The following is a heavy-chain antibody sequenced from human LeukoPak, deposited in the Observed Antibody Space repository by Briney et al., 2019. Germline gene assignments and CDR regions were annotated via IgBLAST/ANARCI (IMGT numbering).Heavy chain of an antibody. CDR3: AKDGPPSYSGSYYSPMTFDI. V-gene: IGHV3-30-3*01. CDR1: GFTFSTYP. CDR2: ISYDGSKI. Sequence: GGSLRLSCAASGFTFSTYPLHWVHQAPGKGLEWVTLISYDGSKIYYADSVKGRFTISRDNSKNTLYLQMNSLRAEDTAVYYCAKDGPPSYSGSYYSPMTFDIWGQGTMVTVSS. J-gene: IGHJ3*02. D-gene: IGHD3-10*01.